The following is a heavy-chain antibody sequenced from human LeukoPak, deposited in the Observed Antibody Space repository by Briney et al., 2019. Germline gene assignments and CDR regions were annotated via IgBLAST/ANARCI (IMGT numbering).Heavy chain of an antibody. CDR2: INWNGGST. V-gene: IGHV3-20*04. CDR3: ARDRPAAYYDFWSGPFPAVNWFDP. D-gene: IGHD3-3*01. Sequence: PGGSLRLSCAASGFTFDDYGMSWVRQAPGKGLELVSGINWNGGSTGYADSVKGRFTISRDNAKNSLYLQMNSLRAEDTALYYCARDRPAAYYDFWSGPFPAVNWFDPWGQGTLVTVSS. CDR1: GFTFDDYG. J-gene: IGHJ5*02.